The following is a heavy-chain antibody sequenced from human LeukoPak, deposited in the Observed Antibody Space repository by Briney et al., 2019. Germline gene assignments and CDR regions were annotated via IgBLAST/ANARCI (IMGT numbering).Heavy chain of an antibody. J-gene: IGHJ4*02. D-gene: IGHD1-26*01. Sequence: GGSLRLSCAASGFTFSTYEMSWVRQAPGRWLEWVSYISSSGDTIYNADSVKGRFTISRDNPKNSLYLQMNSLRAEDTAVYYCARLSGTYSDYWGQGTLVTVSS. CDR3: ARLSGTYSDY. CDR1: GFTFSTYE. V-gene: IGHV3-48*03. CDR2: ISSSGDTI.